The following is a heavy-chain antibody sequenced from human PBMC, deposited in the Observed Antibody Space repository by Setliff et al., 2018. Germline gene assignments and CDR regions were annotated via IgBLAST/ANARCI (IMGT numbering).Heavy chain of an antibody. CDR1: GGSISDYY. J-gene: IGHJ4*02. CDR3: ARVGFDRAVDTAMAAKHYFDY. Sequence: PSETLSLTCTVSGGSISDYYWSWIRQAPGKGLEWIGYIYYSGSTNYNPSLKSRVTISVDTSKNQFSLKLSSVTAADTAVYYCARVGFDRAVDTAMAAKHYFDYWGQGTLVTVSS. D-gene: IGHD5-18*01. V-gene: IGHV4-59*01. CDR2: IYYSGST.